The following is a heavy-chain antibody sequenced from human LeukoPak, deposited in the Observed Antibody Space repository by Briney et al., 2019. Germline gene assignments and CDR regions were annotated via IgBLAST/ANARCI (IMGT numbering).Heavy chain of an antibody. V-gene: IGHV3-23*01. Sequence: GGSLRLSCVVSGFTLSSYAMSWVRQAPGKGLEWVAATSSSDSGKYHADSVRGRFTISRDNSKNTVYLQMNSLRAEDTAVYYCAKDSAYAYYGSGSYWDYWGQGTLVTVSS. CDR2: TSSSDSGK. D-gene: IGHD3-10*01. CDR1: GFTLSSYA. CDR3: AKDSAYAYYGSGSYWDY. J-gene: IGHJ4*02.